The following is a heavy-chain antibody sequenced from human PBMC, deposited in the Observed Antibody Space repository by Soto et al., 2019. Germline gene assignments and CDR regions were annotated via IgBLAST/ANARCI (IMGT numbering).Heavy chain of an antibody. J-gene: IGHJ6*02. Sequence: PSQTLSLTCAISGDSVSSNSAAWNWIRQSPSRGLEWLGRTYYRSKWYNDYAVSVKSRITINPDTSKDQFSLQLNSVTPEDTAVYYCARDPRGRIRLYYYYGMDVWGQGSTVTVSS. V-gene: IGHV6-1*01. D-gene: IGHD2-15*01. CDR1: GDSVSSNSAA. CDR3: ARDPRGRIRLYYYYGMDV. CDR2: TYYRSKWYN.